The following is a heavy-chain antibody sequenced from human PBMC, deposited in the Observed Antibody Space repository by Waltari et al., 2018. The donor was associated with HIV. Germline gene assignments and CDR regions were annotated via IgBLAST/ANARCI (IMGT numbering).Heavy chain of an antibody. Sequence: QVQLVQSGAEVKKPGASVKVSCKASGYRFSSYSIHWVRQAPGQRLEWMSCINIRTNNTKYEQKLQDRVTISRDTSATTAYMELRSLISEDTAVYFCARDLSGDYEDYFDYWGQGTLVTVSS. CDR2: INIRTNNT. CDR3: ARDLSGDYEDYFDY. V-gene: IGHV1-3*04. J-gene: IGHJ4*02. D-gene: IGHD4-17*01. CDR1: GYRFSSYS.